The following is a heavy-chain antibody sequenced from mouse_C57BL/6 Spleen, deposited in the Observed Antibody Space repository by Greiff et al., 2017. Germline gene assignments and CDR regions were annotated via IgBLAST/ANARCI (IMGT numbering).Heavy chain of an antibody. CDR1: GFTFSSYA. CDR2: ISDGGSYT. V-gene: IGHV5-4*01. D-gene: IGHD4-1*01. J-gene: IGHJ4*01. Sequence: DVHLVESGGGLVKPGGSLKLSCAASGFTFSSYAMSWVRQTPEKRLEWVATISDGGSYTYYPDNVKGRFTISRDNAKNNLYLQMSHLKSEDTAMYYCALTGSYAMDYWGQGTSVTVSS. CDR3: ALTGSYAMDY.